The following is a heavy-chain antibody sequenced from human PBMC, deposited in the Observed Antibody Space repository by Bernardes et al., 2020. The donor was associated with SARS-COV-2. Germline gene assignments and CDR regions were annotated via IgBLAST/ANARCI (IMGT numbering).Heavy chain of an antibody. Sequence: GESLKISCKVSGFDFTNYWIGWVRQMPGNGLEWMGIIYPRDSDTRYSPSFQGQVTISADKSISTAYLQWSSLKASDTAMYYCARQSSFVAATGIDYWGQGPLVTVSS. D-gene: IGHD6-13*01. J-gene: IGHJ4*02. CDR3: ARQSSFVAATGIDY. CDR2: IYPRDSDT. CDR1: GFDFTNYW. V-gene: IGHV5-51*01.